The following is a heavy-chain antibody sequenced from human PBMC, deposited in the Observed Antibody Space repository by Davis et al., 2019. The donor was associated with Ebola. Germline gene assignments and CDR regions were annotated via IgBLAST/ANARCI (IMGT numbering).Heavy chain of an antibody. CDR1: IYTFTSYD. Sequence: ASVKVSCKASIYTFTSYDINWVRQATGQGLEWMGWINPNSGGTNYAQKFQGWVTMTRDTSISTAYMELSRLRSDDTAVYYCARYSDRGSYWYFDLWGRGTLVTVSS. V-gene: IGHV1-2*04. CDR2: INPNSGGT. D-gene: IGHD1-26*01. CDR3: ARYSDRGSYWYFDL. J-gene: IGHJ2*01.